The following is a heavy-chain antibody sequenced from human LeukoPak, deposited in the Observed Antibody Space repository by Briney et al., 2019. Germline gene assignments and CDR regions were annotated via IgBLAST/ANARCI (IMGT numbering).Heavy chain of an antibody. Sequence: PGGSLRLSCAASGLTVSSNYMSWVRQAPGKGLEWVSLIYSGGHTYNADSVKGRFTISRDNSKNTLYLQMNSLRAEDTAVYYCAEPLYYYDSSGYSDRGQGTLVTVSS. CDR3: AEPLYYYDSSGYSD. V-gene: IGHV3-53*01. CDR2: IYSGGHT. D-gene: IGHD3-22*01. CDR1: GLTVSSNY. J-gene: IGHJ4*02.